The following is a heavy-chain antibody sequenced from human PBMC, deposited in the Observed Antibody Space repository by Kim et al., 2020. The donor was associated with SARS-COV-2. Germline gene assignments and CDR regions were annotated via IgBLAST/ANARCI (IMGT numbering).Heavy chain of an antibody. CDR3: ARDRGFRSSSLPGSY. CDR1: GYTFTSYG. J-gene: IGHJ4*02. D-gene: IGHD6-6*01. Sequence: ASVKVSCKASGYTFTSYGISWVRQAPGQGLEWMGWISAYNGNTNYAQKLQGRVTMTTDTSTSTAYMELRSLRSDDTAVYYCARDRGFRSSSLPGSYWGQGTLVTVSS. CDR2: ISAYNGNT. V-gene: IGHV1-18*01.